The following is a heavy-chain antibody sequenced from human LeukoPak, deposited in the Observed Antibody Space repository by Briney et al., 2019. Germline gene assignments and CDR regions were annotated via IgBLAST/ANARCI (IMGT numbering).Heavy chain of an antibody. CDR1: GFTFSSYA. D-gene: IGHD3-22*01. CDR3: ARRMAIVVVIGPFDY. V-gene: IGHV3-23*01. CDR2: ISGSGGST. J-gene: IGHJ4*02. Sequence: GGSLRPSCAASGFTFSSYAMSWVRQAPGKGLEWVSAISGSGGSTYYADSVKGRFTISRDNSKNTLYLQMNSLRAEDTAVYYCARRMAIVVVIGPFDYWGQGTLVTVSS.